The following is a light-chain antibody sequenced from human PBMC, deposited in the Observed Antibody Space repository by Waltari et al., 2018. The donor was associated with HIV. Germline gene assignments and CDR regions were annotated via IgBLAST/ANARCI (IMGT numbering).Light chain of an antibody. CDR3: SSYTSSSTLV. V-gene: IGLV2-14*01. CDR1: SSDVGGYYY. CDR2: EVR. Sequence: QSALTQPASVSGSPGQSITISCTGTSSDVGGYYYVSCFQQHPGKAPQLMIYEVRKRPSGVSNRFSGSKSGNTASLTISGLQAEDEADYYCSSYTSSSTLVFGTGTKVTVL. J-gene: IGLJ1*01.